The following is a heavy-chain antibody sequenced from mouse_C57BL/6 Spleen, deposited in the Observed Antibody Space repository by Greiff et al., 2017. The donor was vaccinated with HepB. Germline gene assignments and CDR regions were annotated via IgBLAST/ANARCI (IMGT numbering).Heavy chain of an antibody. CDR2: INPSSGYT. CDR1: GYTFTSYW. CDR3: ARLPSITTVVATDYYFDY. Sequence: QVQLQQSGAELAKPGASVKLSCKASGYTFTSYWMHWVKQRPGQGLEWIGYINPSSGYTKYNQKFKDKATLTADKSSSTAYMQLSSLTYEDSAVYYCARLPSITTVVATDYYFDYWGQGTTLTVSS. V-gene: IGHV1-7*01. D-gene: IGHD1-1*01. J-gene: IGHJ2*01.